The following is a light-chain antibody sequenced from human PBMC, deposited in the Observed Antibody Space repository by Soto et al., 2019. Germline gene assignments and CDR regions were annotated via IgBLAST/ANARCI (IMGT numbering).Light chain of an antibody. V-gene: IGKV3-15*01. CDR1: RSVSNS. J-gene: IGKJ4*01. CDR3: QQYDNWPPLT. Sequence: EIGMTQSPVTLSVSPGERATLSCRASRSVSNSLAWYQQKPGQAPRLLIYGASTRATGSPARFSGSGSVTEFTLSISGLLSEDSAISYCQQYDNWPPLTFGGGTKVEIK. CDR2: GAS.